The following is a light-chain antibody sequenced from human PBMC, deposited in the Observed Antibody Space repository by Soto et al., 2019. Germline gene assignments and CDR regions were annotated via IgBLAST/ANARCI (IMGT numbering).Light chain of an antibody. Sequence: EIVLTQSPGTLSLSPGERATLSCRASQNVFSSFLAWYQQKPGQAPRLLIYDASSRATGIPDRFSASGSGTDFTSTISRLEPEDFAMYYCHQYGSSPRTFGQGTKVEIK. J-gene: IGKJ1*01. CDR1: QNVFSSF. CDR2: DAS. V-gene: IGKV3-20*01. CDR3: HQYGSSPRT.